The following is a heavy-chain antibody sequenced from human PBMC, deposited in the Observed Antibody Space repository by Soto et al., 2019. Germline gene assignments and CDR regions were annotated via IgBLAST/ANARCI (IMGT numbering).Heavy chain of an antibody. V-gene: IGHV1-3*01. CDR3: ARESTRTTAPDY. D-gene: IGHD4-17*01. J-gene: IGHJ4*02. CDR1: GYTFTSYS. Sequence: APVKVSCKASGYTFTSYSMHWVRQAPGQRLEWMGWFNAGSGNTKYSQKFQGRVTITRDTSATTAYMELSSLRYEDTAVYYCARESTRTTAPDYWGQGTLVTVSS. CDR2: FNAGSGNT.